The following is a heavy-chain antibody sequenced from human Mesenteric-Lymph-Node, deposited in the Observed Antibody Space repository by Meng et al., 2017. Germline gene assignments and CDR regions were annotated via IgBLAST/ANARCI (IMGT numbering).Heavy chain of an antibody. CDR2: IYYSGST. V-gene: IGHV4-39*01. CDR1: GGSISSSRHY. Sequence: QPPLQESGPGLGKPSETLSLTCTVSGGSISSSRHYWGWIRQPPGKGLEWIGSIYYSGSTYYNPSLRSRVTMSLDTSKNQFSLKLSSVTATDTAVYYCARHDGGYGDYFDHWGQGTLVTVSS. D-gene: IGHD5-12*01. CDR3: ARHDGGYGDYFDH. J-gene: IGHJ4*02.